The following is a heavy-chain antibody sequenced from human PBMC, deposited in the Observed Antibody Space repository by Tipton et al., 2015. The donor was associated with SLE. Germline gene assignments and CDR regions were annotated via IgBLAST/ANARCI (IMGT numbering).Heavy chain of an antibody. CDR2: INHSGST. CDR3: APAGDYYGTGKIAY. D-gene: IGHD3-10*01. CDR1: GGSFSGYY. Sequence: TLSLTCAVYGGSFSGYYWSWIRQPPGKGLEWIGEINHSGSTNYNPSLKSRVTISVDTSKNQFSLKLSSVTAEDTAVYYCAPAGDYYGTGKIAYWGQGTLVTVSS. J-gene: IGHJ4*02. V-gene: IGHV4-34*01.